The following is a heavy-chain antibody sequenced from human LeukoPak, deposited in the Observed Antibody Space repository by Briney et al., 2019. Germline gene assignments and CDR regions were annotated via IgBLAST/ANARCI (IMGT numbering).Heavy chain of an antibody. Sequence: KSSETLSLTCVVSGGSISSSNWWSWVRQPPEKWLEWIGEIYHSGSTNYNPSLKSRVTISVDKSKNQFSLKLSSVTAADTAVYYCARYDVGWYYFDYWGQGTLVTVSS. CDR1: GGSISSSNW. CDR3: ARYDVGWYYFDY. CDR2: IYHSGST. D-gene: IGHD6-19*01. V-gene: IGHV4-4*02. J-gene: IGHJ4*02.